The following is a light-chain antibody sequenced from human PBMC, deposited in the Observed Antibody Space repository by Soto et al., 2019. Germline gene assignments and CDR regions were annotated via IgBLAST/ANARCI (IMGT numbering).Light chain of an antibody. CDR1: QSVTSTY. CDR3: QYYGSSPPTT. CDR2: GAS. V-gene: IGKV3-20*01. Sequence: EFVLTQSPGTLSLSPGERAILSCRASQSVTSTYIAWYQQKPGQAPRLLIYGASSRATGIPDRFSGSGSGTYFTLTISRLEAEDFAVYYCQYYGSSPPTTFGQGTKLEIK. J-gene: IGKJ2*01.